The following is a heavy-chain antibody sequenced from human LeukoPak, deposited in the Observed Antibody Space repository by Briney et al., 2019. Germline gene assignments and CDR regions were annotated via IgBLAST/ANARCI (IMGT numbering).Heavy chain of an antibody. Sequence: AASVKVSCKASGGTFSSYAISWVRQAPGQGLEWMGGIIPNFGTANYAQKFQGRVTITTDESTSTAYMELSSLRSEDTAVYYCARTSQRPYYYYYMDVWGKGTTVTVSS. V-gene: IGHV1-69*05. J-gene: IGHJ6*03. CDR2: IIPNFGTA. CDR3: ARTSQRPYYYYYMDV. CDR1: GGTFSSYA. D-gene: IGHD5-24*01.